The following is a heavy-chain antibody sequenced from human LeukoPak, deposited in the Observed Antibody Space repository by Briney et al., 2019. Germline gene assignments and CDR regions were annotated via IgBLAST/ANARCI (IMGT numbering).Heavy chain of an antibody. CDR3: ARTHTIFGVVTYFDY. D-gene: IGHD3-3*01. V-gene: IGHV3-66*02. J-gene: IGHJ4*02. Sequence: GGSLRLSCAASGSTVSSNYMSWVRQAPGKGLEWVSIIYSGGSTYYADSVKGRFTISRDNSKNTLYLQMNSLRAEDTAMYYCARTHTIFGVVTYFDYWGQGTLVTVSS. CDR2: IYSGGST. CDR1: GSTVSSNY.